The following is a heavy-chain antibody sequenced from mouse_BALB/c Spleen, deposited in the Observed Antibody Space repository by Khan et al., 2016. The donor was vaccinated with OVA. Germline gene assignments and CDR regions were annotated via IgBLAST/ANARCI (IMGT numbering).Heavy chain of an antibody. D-gene: IGHD4-1*01. CDR3: ASYLTGSFAN. CDR1: GFTFSSYS. CDR2: ISSGGDYT. Sequence: EVELVESGGDLVKPGGSLKLSCAASGFTFSSYSMSWVRQTPDKRLEWVASISSGGDYTYYPDIVQGRFTISRDNAKNTLYLQMSSLKSEDTAMYYCASYLTGSFANWGQGTLVTVSA. J-gene: IGHJ3*01. V-gene: IGHV5-6*01.